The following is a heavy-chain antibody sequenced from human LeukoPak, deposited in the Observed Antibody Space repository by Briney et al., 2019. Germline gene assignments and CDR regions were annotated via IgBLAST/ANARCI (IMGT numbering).Heavy chain of an antibody. Sequence: GGSLRLSCAASGFTFSSYAMSWVRQAPGKGLEWVSSITSSGAATYYADSVKGRLTILRDNSDNTLYLQMNSLRADDTAVYYCAKDRPNYYGSNGHYYKLNGDCWGQGTLVTVSS. D-gene: IGHD3-22*01. CDR1: GFTFSSYA. J-gene: IGHJ4*02. CDR2: ITSSGAAT. V-gene: IGHV3-23*01. CDR3: AKDRPNYYGSNGHYYKLNGDC.